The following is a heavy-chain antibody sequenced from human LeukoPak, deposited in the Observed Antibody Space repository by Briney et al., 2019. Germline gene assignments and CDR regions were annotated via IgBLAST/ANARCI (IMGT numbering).Heavy chain of an antibody. CDR1: GFTFSSSW. D-gene: IGHD3-22*01. CDR3: ARNPNYYDSKAAAYYMDV. V-gene: IGHV3-74*01. J-gene: IGHJ6*03. CDR2: INRDGSST. Sequence: GGSLRLSCAASGFTFSSSWMHWVRQAPGKGLVWVSRINRDGSSTTYADSVKGRFTLSRDNVKNTLYLQMNSLRAEDTAVYYCARNPNYYDSKAAAYYMDVWGKGTTVTVFS.